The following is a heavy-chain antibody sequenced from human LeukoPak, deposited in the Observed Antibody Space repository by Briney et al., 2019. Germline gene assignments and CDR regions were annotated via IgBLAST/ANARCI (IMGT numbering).Heavy chain of an antibody. CDR2: ISGSGGST. D-gene: IGHD3-10*01. CDR1: GFTFSSYA. V-gene: IGHV3-23*01. J-gene: IGHJ4*02. CDR3: AKDIGEWFGELFAY. Sequence: GGSLRLSCAASGFTFSSYAMSWVRQAPGKGLEWVSAISGSGGSTYYADSVKGRFTISRDNSKNTQYLQMNSLRAEDTAVYYCAKDIGEWFGELFAYWGQGTLVTVSS.